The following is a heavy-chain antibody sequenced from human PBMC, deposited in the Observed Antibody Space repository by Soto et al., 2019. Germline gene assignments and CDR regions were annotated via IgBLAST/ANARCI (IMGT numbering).Heavy chain of an antibody. CDR1: SGSISSSSYY. V-gene: IGHV4-39*01. J-gene: IGHJ6*02. CDR3: ARHITGTLYYYGMDV. Sequence: SETLSLTCTVSSGSISSSSYYWGWIRQPPGKGLEWIGSIYYSGSTYYNPSLKSRVTISVDTSKNQFSLKLSSVTAADTAVYYCARHITGTLYYYGMDVWGQGTTVTVSS. CDR2: IYYSGST. D-gene: IGHD1-7*01.